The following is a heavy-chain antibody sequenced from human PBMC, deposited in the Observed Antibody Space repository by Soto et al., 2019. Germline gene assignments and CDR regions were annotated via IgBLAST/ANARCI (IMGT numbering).Heavy chain of an antibody. V-gene: IGHV3-30-3*01. CDR3: ARVSRPSSPDIVTKPYYYYYGMDV. Sequence: PGGSLRLSCAASGFTFSSYAMHWVRQAPGKGLERVAVISYDGSNKYYADSVKGRFTIPRDNSKNTLYLQMNSLRAEDTAVYYCARVSRPSSPDIVTKPYYYYYGMDVWGQGTTVTVSS. CDR1: GFTFSSYA. J-gene: IGHJ6*02. CDR2: ISYDGSNK. D-gene: IGHD3-3*01.